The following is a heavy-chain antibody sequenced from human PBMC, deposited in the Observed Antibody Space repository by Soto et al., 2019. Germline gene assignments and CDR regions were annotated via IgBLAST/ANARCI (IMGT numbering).Heavy chain of an antibody. D-gene: IGHD6-25*01. CDR3: ARERPEMGKDV. Sequence: QVQLVQSGAEVKKPGSSVKVSCKASGGTFSSSAISWVRQAPGQGLEWMGAIIPVFGTAHYAQKFQGRVTITADKPTSTAYRELSRLRSEDTAVYYCARERPEMGKDVWGQGTTVTVSS. J-gene: IGHJ6*02. V-gene: IGHV1-69*06. CDR1: GGTFSSSA. CDR2: IIPVFGTA.